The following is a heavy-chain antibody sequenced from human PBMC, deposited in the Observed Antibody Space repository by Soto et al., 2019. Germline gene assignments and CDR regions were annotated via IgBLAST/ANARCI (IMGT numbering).Heavy chain of an antibody. J-gene: IGHJ4*02. CDR3: ARGGGSGSYYEIDY. D-gene: IGHD3-10*01. V-gene: IGHV4-34*01. CDR2: INHSGST. CDR1: GGSFSGYY. Sequence: SETLSLTCAVYGGSFSGYYWSWIRQPPGKGLEWIGEINHSGSTNYNPSLKSRVTISVDTSKNQFSLKLSSVTAADTAVYYCARGGGSGSYYEIDYWGQGTLVTVSS.